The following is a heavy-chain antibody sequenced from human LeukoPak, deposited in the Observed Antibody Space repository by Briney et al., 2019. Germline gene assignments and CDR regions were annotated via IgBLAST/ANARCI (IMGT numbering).Heavy chain of an antibody. V-gene: IGHV4-34*01. J-gene: IGHJ4*02. CDR1: GGSFSGYY. CDR2: INHSGST. Sequence: SETLSLTCAVYGGSFSGYYWSWIRQPPGKGLEWIGEINHSGSTNYNPSLKSRVTISVDTSKNQFSLKLSSVTAADTALYYCARGKDGPFDYWGQGTLVTVSS. CDR3: ARGKDGPFDY.